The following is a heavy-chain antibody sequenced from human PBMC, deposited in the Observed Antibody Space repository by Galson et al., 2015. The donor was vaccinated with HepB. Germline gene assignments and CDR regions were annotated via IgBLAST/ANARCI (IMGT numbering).Heavy chain of an antibody. CDR2: IIPILGIA. D-gene: IGHD1-20*01. V-gene: IGHV1-69*10. Sequence: SVKVSCKASGGTFSSYAISWVRQAPGQGLEWMGGIIPILGIANYAQKFQGRVTITADKSTSTAYMELSSLRSEDTAVYYCARDSLTGTTSRAFDIWGQGTMVTVSS. CDR1: GGTFSSYA. CDR3: ARDSLTGTTSRAFDI. J-gene: IGHJ3*02.